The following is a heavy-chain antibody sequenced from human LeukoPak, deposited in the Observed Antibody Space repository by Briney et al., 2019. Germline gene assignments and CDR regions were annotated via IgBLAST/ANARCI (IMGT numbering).Heavy chain of an antibody. CDR1: GDSVSSNSGA. Sequence: SQTLSLTCAISGDSVSSNSGAWNWIRQSPSGGLEWLGRTYYRSKWYTDYAVSVKSRITINPDTSKNQFSLQLNSVTPEDTAVYYCAREPQGGVPGAESNFDSWGQGTLVTVSS. D-gene: IGHD3-3*01. CDR3: AREPQGGVPGAESNFDS. V-gene: IGHV6-1*01. CDR2: TYYRSKWYT. J-gene: IGHJ4*02.